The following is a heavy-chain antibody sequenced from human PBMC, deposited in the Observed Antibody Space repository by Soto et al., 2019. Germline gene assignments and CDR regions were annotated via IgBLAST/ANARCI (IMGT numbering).Heavy chain of an antibody. CDR1: GFTFSSYA. V-gene: IGHV3-64*01. CDR2: ISSNGGST. D-gene: IGHD3-22*01. Sequence: PGGSLRLSCAASGFTFSSYAMHWVRQAPGKGLEYVSAISSNGGSTYYANSVKGRFTISRDNSKNTLYLQMGSLRAEDMAVYYCARVKFHLNYYDSSGPYYYYGMDVWGQGTTVTVSS. J-gene: IGHJ6*02. CDR3: ARVKFHLNYYDSSGPYYYYGMDV.